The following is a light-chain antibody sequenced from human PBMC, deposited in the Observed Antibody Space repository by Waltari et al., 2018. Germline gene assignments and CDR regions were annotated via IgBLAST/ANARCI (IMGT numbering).Light chain of an antibody. CDR3: QQTFSSPLS. Sequence: SQLTQSPFSLSAFVGDRVIITCRAGQNIDTYLNWCQQKPGKAPKPLISGATTLQSGVPSRFSGSGSGAEFTLTINSLHPEGLATYYCQQTFSSPLSFGQGTRLDI. CDR1: QNIDTY. V-gene: IGKV1-39*01. J-gene: IGKJ2*03. CDR2: GAT.